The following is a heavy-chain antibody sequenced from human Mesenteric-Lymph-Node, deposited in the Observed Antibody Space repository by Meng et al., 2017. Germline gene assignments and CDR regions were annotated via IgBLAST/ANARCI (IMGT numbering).Heavy chain of an antibody. Sequence: QVPLQVSGTDCVKPSHTLSLTCTVSGDSIRRGEYFWSSIRQPPGKSLEWIGYMDYRGSTFYNPSLKSRVTISVDTSKNQFSLKLSSVTAADTAVYFCARGELLWDYWGQGTLVTVSS. J-gene: IGHJ4*02. CDR2: MDYRGST. CDR3: ARGELLWDY. D-gene: IGHD2-2*01. V-gene: IGHV4-30-4*01. CDR1: GDSIRRGEYF.